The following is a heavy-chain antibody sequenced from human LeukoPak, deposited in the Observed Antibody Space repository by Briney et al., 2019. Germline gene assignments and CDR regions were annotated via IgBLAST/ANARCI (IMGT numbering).Heavy chain of an antibody. Sequence: GASVKVSCKASGYTFTGYYMHWVRQAPGQGLEWMGWINPNSGGTNYAQKFQGRVTMTRDTSISTAYMELSRLRSDDTAVYYCARTVGYSSGWYYFDYWGQGILVTVSS. D-gene: IGHD6-19*01. CDR2: INPNSGGT. J-gene: IGHJ4*02. CDR3: ARTVGYSSGWYYFDY. CDR1: GYTFTGYY. V-gene: IGHV1-2*02.